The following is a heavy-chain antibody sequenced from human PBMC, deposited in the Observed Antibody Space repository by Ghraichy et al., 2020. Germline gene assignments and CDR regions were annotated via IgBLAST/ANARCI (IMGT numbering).Heavy chain of an antibody. D-gene: IGHD5-12*01. Sequence: SETLSLTCTVSGGSISSYYWSWIRQPPGKRLEWIGYIYYTGSTDYNPSLKSRVTISLDTSKNQFSLILRSVTAADTAVYYFSRDLKEGQNSGWPYGMDVWGQGTTVTVSS. CDR3: SRDLKEGQNSGWPYGMDV. CDR2: IYYTGST. J-gene: IGHJ6*02. CDR1: GGSISSYY. V-gene: IGHV4-59*01.